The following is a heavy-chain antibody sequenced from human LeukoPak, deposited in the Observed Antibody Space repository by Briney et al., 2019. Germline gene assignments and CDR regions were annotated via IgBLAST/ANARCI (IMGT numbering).Heavy chain of an antibody. D-gene: IGHD1-26*01. CDR2: IWYDGSNK. CDR1: GFTFSSYG. V-gene: IGHV3-33*06. CDR3: AKDEGRGGWGY. Sequence: GGSLRLSCAASGFTFSSYGMHWVRQAPGKGLEWVAVIWYDGSNKYYADSVKGRFTISRDNSKNTLYLQMNSLRAEDTAVYYCAKDEGRGGWGYWGQGTLVTVSS. J-gene: IGHJ4*02.